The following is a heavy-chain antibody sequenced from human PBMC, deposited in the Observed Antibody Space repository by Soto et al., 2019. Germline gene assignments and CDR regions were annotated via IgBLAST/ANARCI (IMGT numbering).Heavy chain of an antibody. J-gene: IGHJ2*01. Sequence: EVQLVESGGGLVKPGGSLRLSCAASGFTFSSYSMNWVRQAPGKGLEWVSSISSSSSYIYYAYSVKGRFTISRDNAKNSLYLQMNSLRAEDTAVYYCARGVPYYYDSRYFDLWGRGTLVTVSS. CDR2: ISSSSSYI. CDR3: ARGVPYYYDSRYFDL. CDR1: GFTFSSYS. V-gene: IGHV3-21*01. D-gene: IGHD3-22*01.